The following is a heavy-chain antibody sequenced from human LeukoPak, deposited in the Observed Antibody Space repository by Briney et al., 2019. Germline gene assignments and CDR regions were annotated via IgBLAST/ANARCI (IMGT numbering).Heavy chain of an antibody. V-gene: IGHV3-7*01. CDR2: IKQDGSEK. CDR1: GFTFSSYW. D-gene: IGHD2-2*01. J-gene: IGHJ4*02. Sequence: PGGSLRLSCAASGFTFSSYWMSWVRQAPGKGLEWVANIKQDGSEKYYVDSVKGRFTISRDNAKNSLYLQMNSLRAEDTAVYYCARSAGYCSSTSCYRLLYYFDYWGQGTLVTVSS. CDR3: ARSAGYCSSTSCYRLLYYFDY.